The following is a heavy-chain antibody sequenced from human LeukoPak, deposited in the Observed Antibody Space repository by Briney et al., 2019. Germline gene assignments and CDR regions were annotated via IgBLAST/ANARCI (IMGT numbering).Heavy chain of an antibody. CDR2: ISGSGGST. CDR1: GFTFSSYA. CDR3: ARGHDYGDYGLEY. D-gene: IGHD4-17*01. V-gene: IGHV3-23*01. J-gene: IGHJ4*02. Sequence: GGSLRLSCAASGFTFSSYAMSWVRQAPGKGLEWVSGISGSGGSTYYADSVKGRFTISRDNSKNTLYLQMNSLRAEDTAVYYCARGHDYGDYGLEYWGQGTLVTVSS.